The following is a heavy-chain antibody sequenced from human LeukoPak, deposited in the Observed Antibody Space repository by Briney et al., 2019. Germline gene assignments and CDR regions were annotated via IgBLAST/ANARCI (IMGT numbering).Heavy chain of an antibody. D-gene: IGHD1-1*01. V-gene: IGHV3-7*01. J-gene: IGHJ4*02. CDR2: INQDGTDK. Sequence: GGSLRLSCAASGFTFTSYWMTWVRQAPGKGLEWVANINQDGTDKYYVDSVKGRFTISRDNAKNSLYLQMNSLRVEDTAVYYCARCTTGRTFGSLREIKRSREIDYWGQGTLVTVSS. CDR1: GFTFTSYW. CDR3: ARCTTGRTFGSLREIKRSREIDY.